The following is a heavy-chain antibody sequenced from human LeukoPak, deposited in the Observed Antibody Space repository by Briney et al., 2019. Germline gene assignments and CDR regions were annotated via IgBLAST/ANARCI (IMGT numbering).Heavy chain of an antibody. Sequence: GGSLRLFCAASGFTFSTYAMTWVGQAPGKGLDWVSSISGAANTFYYADSVKGRFTISRDNSGNTVYLQMDSLRADDTAVYYCPKHGSDSSPKFYDYSGQGTLVTVSS. CDR2: ISGAANTF. CDR1: GFTFSTYA. V-gene: IGHV3-23*01. CDR3: PKHGSDSSPKFYDY. D-gene: IGHD1-26*01. J-gene: IGHJ4*02.